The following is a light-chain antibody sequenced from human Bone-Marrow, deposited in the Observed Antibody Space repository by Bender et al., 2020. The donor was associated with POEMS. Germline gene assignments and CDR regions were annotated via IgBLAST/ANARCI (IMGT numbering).Light chain of an antibody. V-gene: IGLV1-36*01. CDR3: SAWDASLNGWV. Sequence: QSVLTQPPSVSETPGQSVTISCSGSSSNIGKHGVNWYQKLPGKAPKLLIYYDDLVESGDSDRLFGSKSGTSASLAISGLQSEDEADYYCSAWDASLNGWVFGGGTKLTVL. CDR2: YDD. CDR1: SSNIGKHG. J-gene: IGLJ3*02.